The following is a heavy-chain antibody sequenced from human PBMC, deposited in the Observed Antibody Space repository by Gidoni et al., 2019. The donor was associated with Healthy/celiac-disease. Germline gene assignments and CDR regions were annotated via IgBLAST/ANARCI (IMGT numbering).Heavy chain of an antibody. D-gene: IGHD3-10*01. CDR1: GSTVSSYG. J-gene: IGHJ6*02. CDR3: ATSLWFGEFRLYYYGMDV. V-gene: IGHV3-33*01. Sequence: QVRLVESGGGVVQPGRSLRLSWTASGSTVSSYGMDGVRQAAGEGLEWVAVIWYDVSNKYYADSVKGRFTISSDNSKNTLYLQINILRAEDTAVYYCATSLWFGEFRLYYYGMDVWGQGTTVTVSS. CDR2: IWYDVSNK.